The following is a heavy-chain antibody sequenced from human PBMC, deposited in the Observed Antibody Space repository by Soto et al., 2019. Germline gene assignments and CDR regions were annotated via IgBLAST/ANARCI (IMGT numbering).Heavy chain of an antibody. D-gene: IGHD3-10*02. CDR1: GFTFSSYA. V-gene: IGHV3-23*01. CDR2: ISGSGGST. Sequence: GGSLRLSCAASGFTFSSYAMSGVRQAPGKGLEWVSAISGSGGSTYYADSGKGRFTISRDNSKNTLYLQMNSLRAEDTAVYYCAKNGMYDFRGYGMDVWGQGTTVTVSS. J-gene: IGHJ6*02. CDR3: AKNGMYDFRGYGMDV.